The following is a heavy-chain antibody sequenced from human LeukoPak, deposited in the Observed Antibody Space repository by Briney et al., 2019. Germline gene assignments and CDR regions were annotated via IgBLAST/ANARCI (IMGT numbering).Heavy chain of an antibody. CDR1: GYTFTRYY. D-gene: IGHD6-13*01. J-gene: IGHJ3*02. CDR2: INPSGGST. V-gene: IGHV1-46*01. Sequence: ASVRVSCKASGYTFTRYYMHWVRQAPGQGLEWMGIINPSGGSTSYAQKFQGRVTMTTDTSTSTVYMELTSLRSEDTAVYYCASSLRTGYSSQGAFDIWGQGTMVSASS. CDR3: ASSLRTGYSSQGAFDI.